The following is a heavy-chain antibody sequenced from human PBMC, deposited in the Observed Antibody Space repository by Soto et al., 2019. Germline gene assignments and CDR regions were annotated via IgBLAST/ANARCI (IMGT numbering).Heavy chain of an antibody. D-gene: IGHD2-2*02. CDR2: IIPIFGTA. CDR1: GVTFSSYA. J-gene: IGHJ6*02. Sequence: SVKVSCKASGVTFSSYAISWVRQAPGQGLEWMGGIIPIFGTANYAQKFQGRVTITADKSTSTAYMELSSLRSEDTAVYYCASPRCSSTSCYIDGSTQYYYGMDVWGQGTTVTVSS. CDR3: ASPRCSSTSCYIDGSTQYYYGMDV. V-gene: IGHV1-69*06.